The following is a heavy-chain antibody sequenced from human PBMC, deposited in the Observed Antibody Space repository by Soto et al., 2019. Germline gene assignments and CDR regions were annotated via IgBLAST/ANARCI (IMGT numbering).Heavy chain of an antibody. CDR1: GFTFSSYA. Sequence: EVQLLESGGGLVQPGGSLRLSCAASGFTFSSYAMTWVRQAPGKGLEWVSAISGSGGSTYNADSVKGRFTISRDNSKNTLYLQMNSLRGEDTAVYHCAKGMTDIAWGADAFDIWGQGTMVTVSS. D-gene: IGHD3-16*01. V-gene: IGHV3-23*01. CDR2: ISGSGGST. J-gene: IGHJ3*02. CDR3: AKGMTDIAWGADAFDI.